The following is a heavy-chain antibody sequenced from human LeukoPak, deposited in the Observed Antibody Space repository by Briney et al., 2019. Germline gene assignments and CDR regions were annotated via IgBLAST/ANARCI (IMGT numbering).Heavy chain of an antibody. CDR3: ARAKDDYGDYDY. Sequence: GWISAYNRNTNYAQKLQGRVTMTTDTSTSTAYMELRSLRSDDTAVYYCARAKDDYGDYDYWGQGTLVTVSS. V-gene: IGHV1-18*01. J-gene: IGHJ4*02. D-gene: IGHD4-17*01. CDR2: ISAYNRNT.